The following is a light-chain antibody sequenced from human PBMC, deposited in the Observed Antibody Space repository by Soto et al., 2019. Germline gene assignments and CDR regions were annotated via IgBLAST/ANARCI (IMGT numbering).Light chain of an antibody. J-gene: IGKJ1*01. Sequence: THSPVSVSFTPVESDTLSCMASQNISRSLAWYQQKPGQAPRVLIYRATSRATGMPDSFSGSGSGTDFTLTISLLEPEDVAVYCCQQYGSSPQTLGQGTKVDI. V-gene: IGKV3-20*01. CDR2: RAT. CDR3: QQYGSSPQT. CDR1: QNISRS.